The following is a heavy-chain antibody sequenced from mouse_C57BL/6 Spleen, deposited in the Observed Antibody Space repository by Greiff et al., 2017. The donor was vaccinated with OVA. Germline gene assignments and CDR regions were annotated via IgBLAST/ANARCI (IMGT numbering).Heavy chain of an antibody. J-gene: IGHJ1*03. V-gene: IGHV5-12*01. Sequence: EVQLMESGGGLVQPGGSLKLSCAASGFTFSDYYMYWVRQTPEKRLEWVAYISNGGGSTYYPDTVKGRFTISRDNAKNTLYLQMSRLKSEDTAMYYCARRTNYWYFDVWGTGTTVTVSS. CDR3: ARRTNYWYFDV. CDR1: GFTFSDYY. CDR2: ISNGGGST.